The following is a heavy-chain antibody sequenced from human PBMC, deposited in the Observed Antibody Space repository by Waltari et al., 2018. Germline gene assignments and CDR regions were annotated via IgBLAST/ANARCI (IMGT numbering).Heavy chain of an antibody. J-gene: IGHJ5*02. D-gene: IGHD1-1*01. CDR3: ARDLRDWNDGNWFDP. V-gene: IGHV4-39*07. Sequence: QLQLQESGPGLVKPSETLSLTCTVSGGSISSSSYYWGWIRQPPGKGLEWIGSIYYSGSTYYNPSLKSRVTISVDTSKNQFSLKLSSVTAADTAVYYCARDLRDWNDGNWFDPWGQGTLVTVSS. CDR2: IYYSGST. CDR1: GGSISSSSYY.